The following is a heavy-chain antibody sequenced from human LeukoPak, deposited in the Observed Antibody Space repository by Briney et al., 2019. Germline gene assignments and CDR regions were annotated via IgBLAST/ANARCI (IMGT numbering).Heavy chain of an antibody. J-gene: IGHJ4*02. V-gene: IGHV3-23*01. CDR1: GFTFSSYG. D-gene: IGHD2-21*02. CDR3: ARVGLDIVVVTAFDDY. CDR2: ISGSGGST. Sequence: GGSLRLSCAASGFTFSSYGMSWVRQAPGKGLEWVSAISGSGGSTYYADSVKGRFTISRDNSKNTLYLQMNSLRAEDTAVYYCARVGLDIVVVTAFDDYWGQGTLVTVSS.